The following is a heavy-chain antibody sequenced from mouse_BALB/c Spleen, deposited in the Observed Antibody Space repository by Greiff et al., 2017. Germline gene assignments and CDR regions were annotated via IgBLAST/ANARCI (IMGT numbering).Heavy chain of an antibody. Sequence: VQLQQSGAELVKPGASVKLSCTASGFNIKDTYMHWVKQRPEQGLEWIGRIDPANGNTKYDPKFQGKATITADTSSNTAYLQLSSLTSEDTAVYYCARLRDYAMDFWGQGTSVTVSS. CDR3: ARLRDYAMDF. J-gene: IGHJ4*01. V-gene: IGHV14-3*02. CDR2: IDPANGNT. CDR1: GFNIKDTY.